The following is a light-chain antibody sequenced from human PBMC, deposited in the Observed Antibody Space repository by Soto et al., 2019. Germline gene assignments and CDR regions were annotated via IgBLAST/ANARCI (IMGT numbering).Light chain of an antibody. Sequence: DIQLTQSPSFLSASVGDRVTITCRASQGISSYLAWYQQKPGKAPKLLIYAASTLQSGVPSRFSGSVSGTEFTLTISSLQPEDFATYYCQQLNSYPWVTFGPGTKVDIK. CDR3: QQLNSYPWVT. CDR1: QGISSY. CDR2: AAS. V-gene: IGKV1-9*01. J-gene: IGKJ3*01.